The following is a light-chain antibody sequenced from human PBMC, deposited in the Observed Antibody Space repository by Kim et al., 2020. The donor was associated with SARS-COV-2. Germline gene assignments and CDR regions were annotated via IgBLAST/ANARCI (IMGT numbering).Light chain of an antibody. J-gene: IGKJ4*01. CDR3: QQRSQWPLT. CDR2: DTS. CDR1: QTIGYY. Sequence: EVVLTQSPVILSLSPGERATLSCRASQTIGYYLAWFQKKPGQSPRLLIYDTSNRAGGVPARFSGSGSGTDFTLTINNVDPADFGVYYCQQRSQWPLTFGGGTKLEI. V-gene: IGKV3-11*01.